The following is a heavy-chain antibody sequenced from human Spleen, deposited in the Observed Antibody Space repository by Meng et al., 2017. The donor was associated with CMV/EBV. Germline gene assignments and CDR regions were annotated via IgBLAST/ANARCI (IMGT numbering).Heavy chain of an antibody. J-gene: IGHJ4*02. CDR2: IKQDGSEK. V-gene: IGHV3-7*01. CDR3: AKWYSSSGFFDY. Sequence: GESLKISCAASGFTFSSYWMSWVRQAPGKGLEWVANIKQDGSEKYYVDSVKGRFTISRDNAKNSLYLQMNSLRAEDTAVYYCAKWYSSSGFFDYWGQGTLVTVSS. D-gene: IGHD6-6*01. CDR1: GFTFSSYW.